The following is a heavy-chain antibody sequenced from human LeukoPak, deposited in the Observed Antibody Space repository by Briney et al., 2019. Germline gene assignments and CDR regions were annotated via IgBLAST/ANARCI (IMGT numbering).Heavy chain of an antibody. J-gene: IGHJ4*02. Sequence: GGSLRLSCAASGFTFSSYLMSWVRQAPGKGLEWVANIKQDGSEKYYVDSVKGRFTISRDNAKNSLYLQMNGLRAEDTAVYYCARVGGYSSGWYVHYFDYWGQGTLVTVSS. D-gene: IGHD6-19*01. CDR3: ARVGGYSSGWYVHYFDY. V-gene: IGHV3-7*05. CDR1: GFTFSSYL. CDR2: IKQDGSEK.